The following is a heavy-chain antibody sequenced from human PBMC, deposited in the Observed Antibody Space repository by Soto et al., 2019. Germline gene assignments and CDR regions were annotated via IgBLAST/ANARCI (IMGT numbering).Heavy chain of an antibody. CDR3: AKTTYYDFWSGYFGAPNYYGMEF. CDR2: IIPIFGTA. J-gene: IGHJ6*02. CDR1: GCTFSSYA. D-gene: IGHD3-3*01. Sequence: ASVKVSCKASGCTFSSYAISWVRQAPGQGLEWMGGIIPIFGTANYAQKFQGRVTITADKSTSTAYMELSSLRSEDTAVYYCAKTTYYDFWSGYFGAPNYYGMEFWGQGTSVTVSS. V-gene: IGHV1-69*06.